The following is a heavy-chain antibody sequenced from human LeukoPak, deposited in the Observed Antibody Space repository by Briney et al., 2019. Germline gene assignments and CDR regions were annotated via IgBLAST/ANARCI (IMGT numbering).Heavy chain of an antibody. J-gene: IGHJ4*02. D-gene: IGHD3-22*01. CDR1: GFTFSSYE. CDR3: GGGYYYDSSGYCSDH. Sequence: PGGSLRLSCAGSGFTFSSYEMNWVRQAPGKGLEWVSYISGSGSTIYYADSVKGRFTISRDNAKNSLYLQMNSLRAEDTAVYYCGGGYYYDSSGYCSDHWGQGTLVTVSS. V-gene: IGHV3-48*03. CDR2: ISGSGSTI.